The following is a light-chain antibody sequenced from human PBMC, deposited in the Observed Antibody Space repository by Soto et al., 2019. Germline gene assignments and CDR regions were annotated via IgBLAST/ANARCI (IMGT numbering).Light chain of an antibody. CDR1: QDISNY. CDR2: SAS. V-gene: IGKV1-27*01. CDR3: QKYDGVPLT. Sequence: DIQMTQSPSSLSVSVGDRVTITCRASQDISNYLAWYQQKPEKVPKLLIYSASTLQSGVPSRFSGSGSGTDFTLTISSLQPEDVATYYCQKYDGVPLTFGGGTKVEIK. J-gene: IGKJ4*01.